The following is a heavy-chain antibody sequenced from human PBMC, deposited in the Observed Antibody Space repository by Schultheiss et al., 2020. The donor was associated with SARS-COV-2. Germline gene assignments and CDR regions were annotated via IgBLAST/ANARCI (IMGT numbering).Heavy chain of an antibody. CDR2: IKQDGSEK. CDR3: ARGADGDYYYYYGMDV. CDR1: GFTFSSYW. Sequence: GGSLRLSCAASGFTFSSYWMSWVRQAPGKGLEWVANIKQDGSEKYYVDSVKGRFTISRDNAKNSLYLQMNSLRAEDTAVYYCARGADGDYYYYYGMDVWGQGATVTVSS. J-gene: IGHJ6*02. D-gene: IGHD4-17*01. V-gene: IGHV3-7*01.